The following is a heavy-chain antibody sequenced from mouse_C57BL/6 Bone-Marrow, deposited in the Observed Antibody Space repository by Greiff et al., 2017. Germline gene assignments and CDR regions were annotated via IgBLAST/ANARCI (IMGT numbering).Heavy chain of an antibody. CDR3: ANLYGYDGRPWFAY. V-gene: IGHV5-17*01. CDR1: GFTFSDYG. CDR2: ISSGSSTI. J-gene: IGHJ3*01. D-gene: IGHD2-2*01. Sequence: DVKLVESGGGLVKPGGSLKLSCAASGFTFSDYGMHWVRQAPEKGLEWVAYISSGSSTIYYADTVKGRFTISRDNAKNTLFLQMTSLRSEDTAMYYCANLYGYDGRPWFAYWGQGTLVTVSA.